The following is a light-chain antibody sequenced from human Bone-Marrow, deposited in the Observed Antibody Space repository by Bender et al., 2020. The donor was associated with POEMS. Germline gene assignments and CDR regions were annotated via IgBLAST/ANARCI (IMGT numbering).Light chain of an antibody. CDR3: AVWDDSLNGWV. CDR2: SSH. CDR1: SSNIGAHA. Sequence: QSVLTQPPSASGTPGQRVTISCSGGSSNIGAHAVNWYQHLPGTAPKLLIYSSHRRPSEVPDRCSGSRSGNSASLATSGLQSEDEADYYCAVWDDSLNGWVFGGGTKLTVL. V-gene: IGLV1-44*01. J-gene: IGLJ3*02.